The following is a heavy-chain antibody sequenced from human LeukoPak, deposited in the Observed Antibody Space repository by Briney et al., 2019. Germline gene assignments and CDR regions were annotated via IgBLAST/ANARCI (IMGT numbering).Heavy chain of an antibody. Sequence: SETLSLTCTVSGDSIRNGDYYWTWIRQHPTEGLEWIGYIHSSGNTYYNPSLKSRVTMSLDMSENQFSLRLTSVTAADTAVYFCASKLSSTHCFGLWGQGTLVTVSS. CDR2: IHSSGNT. CDR3: ASKLSSTHCFGL. J-gene: IGHJ4*02. CDR1: GDSIRNGDYY. V-gene: IGHV4-31*03. D-gene: IGHD5/OR15-5a*01.